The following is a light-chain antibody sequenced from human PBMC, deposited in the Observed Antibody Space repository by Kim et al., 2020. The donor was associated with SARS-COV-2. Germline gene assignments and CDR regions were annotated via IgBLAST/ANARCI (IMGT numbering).Light chain of an antibody. CDR3: QQYGRSPGYT. CDR1: QSVSSNY. CDR2: AAS. V-gene: IGKV3-20*01. Sequence: EIVLTQSPGTLSLSPGERATLSCRASQSVSSNYLAWYQQKVGQAPRLLIYAASSRATGIPDRFSGSGSQTDFTLTINGLEPEDVAVYYCQQYGRSPGYTFGQGTKLEIK. J-gene: IGKJ2*01.